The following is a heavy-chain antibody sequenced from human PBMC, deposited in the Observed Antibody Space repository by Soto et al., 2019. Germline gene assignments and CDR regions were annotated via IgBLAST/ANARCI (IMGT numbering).Heavy chain of an antibody. CDR1: GGSISSYY. CDR3: AGLYCSGGSCYRDWYFDL. J-gene: IGHJ2*01. V-gene: IGHV4-59*01. D-gene: IGHD2-15*01. Sequence: SETLSLTCTVSGGSISSYYWSWIRQPPGKGLEWIGYIYYSGSTNYNPSLKSRVTISVDTSKNQFSLKLSSVTAADTAVYYCAGLYCSGGSCYRDWYFDLWGRGTLVTVSS. CDR2: IYYSGST.